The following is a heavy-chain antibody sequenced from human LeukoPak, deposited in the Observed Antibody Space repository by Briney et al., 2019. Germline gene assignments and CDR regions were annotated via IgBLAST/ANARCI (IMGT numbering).Heavy chain of an antibody. CDR3: GRDGTENQ. CDR2: INHDGTEK. J-gene: IGHJ4*02. V-gene: IGHV3-7*05. CDR1: GFTFSTYW. Sequence: GGSLRLSCAASGFTFSTYWMAWVRQAPGKGLEWVADINHDGTEKYYVDSVKGRFTISRDNAQHSLYLQMNSLRAEDTALYYCGRDGTENQWGQGTLVTVSS. D-gene: IGHD1-14*01.